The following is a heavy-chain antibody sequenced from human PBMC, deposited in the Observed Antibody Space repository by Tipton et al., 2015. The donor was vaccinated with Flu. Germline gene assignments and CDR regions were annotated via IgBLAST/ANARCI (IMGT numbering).Heavy chain of an antibody. CDR3: ARHSGSRSYPLDY. D-gene: IGHD3-10*01. CDR1: GDSMTSSRYY. V-gene: IGHV4-39*07. J-gene: IGHJ4*02. CDR2: IFHSGST. Sequence: TLSLTCSVSGDSMTSSRYYWGWIRQPPGKGLEWIGSIFHSGSTCYNPSLKSRVTISVDTSKNQFSLKLISVTAADTAVYYCARHSGSRSYPLDYWGQGTLVTVSS.